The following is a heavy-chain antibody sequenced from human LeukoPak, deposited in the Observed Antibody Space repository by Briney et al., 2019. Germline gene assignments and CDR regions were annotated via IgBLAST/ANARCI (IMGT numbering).Heavy chain of an antibody. V-gene: IGHV1-24*01. CDR2: FDPEDGET. J-gene: IGHJ2*01. CDR3: AKRVGATAWYFDL. Sequence: ASVKVSCKVSGYTLTELSMHWVRQAPGKGLEWMGGFDPEDGETIYARKFQGRVTMTEDTSTDTAYMELSSLRSEDTAVYYCAKRVGATAWYFDLWGRGTLVTVSS. D-gene: IGHD1-26*01. CDR1: GYTLTELS.